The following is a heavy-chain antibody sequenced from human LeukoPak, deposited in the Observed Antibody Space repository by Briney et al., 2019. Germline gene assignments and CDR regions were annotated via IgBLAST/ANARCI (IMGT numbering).Heavy chain of an antibody. J-gene: IGHJ6*03. CDR1: GGSISSYY. D-gene: IGHD3-16*01. CDR3: ARDCEFCDLLFYMNV. V-gene: IGHV4-59*01. CDR2: IYYSGST. Sequence: PSETLSLTCTVSGGSISSYYWSWIRQPPGKGLEWIGYIYYSGSTNYNPSLKSRVTISVDTSKNQFSLKLSSVTAADTAVYYCARDCEFCDLLFYMNVWGKGTTVTVSS.